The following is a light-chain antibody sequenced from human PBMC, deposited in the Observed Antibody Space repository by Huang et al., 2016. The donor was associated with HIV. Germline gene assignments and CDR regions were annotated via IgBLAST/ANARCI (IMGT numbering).Light chain of an antibody. V-gene: IGKV1-5*03. CDR3: QQYNSYSRA. CDR2: KAS. CDR1: QSIGRW. J-gene: IGKJ2*01. Sequence: DIQMTQFPSTLSASTGDRVTITCRASQSIGRWLAWYQQKPGKAPKVLIYKASSLESGVPSRFSGSGSATQFTLTISSLQPDDSATYYCQQYNSYSRAFGQGTKLEIK.